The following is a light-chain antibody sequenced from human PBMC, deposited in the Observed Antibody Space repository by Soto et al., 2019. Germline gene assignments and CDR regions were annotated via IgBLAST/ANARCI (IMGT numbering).Light chain of an antibody. Sequence: QSVLTQPPSVSGAPGQRVTISCTGSSSNIGAGYDVHWYQQLPGTAPKLLIYGNSNRPSGVPDRFSGSKSGTSASLAITGLQAEDEADYYCQSYDSSLSGFYVFGTGTKLTAL. CDR3: QSYDSSLSGFYV. J-gene: IGLJ1*01. V-gene: IGLV1-40*01. CDR1: SSNIGAGYD. CDR2: GNS.